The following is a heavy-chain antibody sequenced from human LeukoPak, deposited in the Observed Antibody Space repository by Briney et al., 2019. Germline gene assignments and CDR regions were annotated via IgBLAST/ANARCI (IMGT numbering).Heavy chain of an antibody. D-gene: IGHD2-2*01. V-gene: IGHV3-23*01. Sequence: GGSLRLSCAASGFTFSSYAMSWVRQAPGKGLEWVSAISGSGGSTYYADSVKGRFTISRDNSKNTLYLQMNSLRAEYTAVYYCAKGVLPAATLPWDWFDPRRQQTLVTLPS. CDR2: ISGSGGST. J-gene: IGHJ5*02. CDR3: AKGVLPAATLPWDWFDP. CDR1: GFTFSSYA.